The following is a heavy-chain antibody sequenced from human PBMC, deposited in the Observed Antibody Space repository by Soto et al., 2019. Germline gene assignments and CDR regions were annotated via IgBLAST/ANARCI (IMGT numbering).Heavy chain of an antibody. V-gene: IGHV3-74*03. CDR2: MTSDGRTI. Sequence: PVGSLRLSCAASGFTFGNFWMHWVRQAPGKGPEWVSRMTSDGRTIQYADSVKGRFTVSRDNAKSTMYLQMNSLRVEDTAVYYCARAEVDYWGPGTLVTVSS. CDR1: GFTFGNFW. J-gene: IGHJ4*02. CDR3: ARAEVDY.